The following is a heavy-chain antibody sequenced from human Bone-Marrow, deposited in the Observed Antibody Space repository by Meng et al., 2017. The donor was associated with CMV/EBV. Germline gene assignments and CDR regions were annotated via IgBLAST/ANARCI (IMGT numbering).Heavy chain of an antibody. CDR3: AKDINEWELLGYSGMDV. J-gene: IGHJ6*02. V-gene: IGHV3-30*02. CDR2: IRYDGSIK. CDR1: GLTFSNYA. D-gene: IGHD3-10*01. Sequence: GGSLRLSCAASGLTFSNYAMHWVRQAPGKGLEWVAFIRYDGSIKYYGDSVKGRFTISRDNSKNTLYLQMNRVRAEDTAVYYCAKDINEWELLGYSGMDVWGQGTTVTVSS.